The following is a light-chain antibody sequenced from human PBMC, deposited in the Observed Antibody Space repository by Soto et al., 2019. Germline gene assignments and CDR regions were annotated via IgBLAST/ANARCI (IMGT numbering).Light chain of an antibody. CDR3: QQYNSYPLT. CDR2: SAS. Sequence: DIQMTQSPSTLSASVGDRVTITCRASQSISTWLAWYQQKPGKAPKLLIYSASDLESGVPSRFSGSGFGTEFTLTITSLQPDDFATYHCQQYNSYPLTFGGGTKVDIK. CDR1: QSISTW. V-gene: IGKV1-5*03. J-gene: IGKJ4*01.